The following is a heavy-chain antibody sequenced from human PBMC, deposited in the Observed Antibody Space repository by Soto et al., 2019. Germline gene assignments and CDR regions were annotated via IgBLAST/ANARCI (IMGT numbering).Heavy chain of an antibody. CDR3: TSQLIVTGDAFDI. V-gene: IGHV3-73*01. J-gene: IGHJ3*02. CDR1: GFTFSGSA. Sequence: GGSLRLSCAASGFTFSGSAMHWVRQASGKGLEWVGRIRSKANSYATAYAASVKGRFTISRDDSKNTAYLQMNSLKTEDTAVYYCTSQLIVTGDAFDIWGQGTMVTVSS. CDR2: IRSKANSYAT. D-gene: IGHD7-27*01.